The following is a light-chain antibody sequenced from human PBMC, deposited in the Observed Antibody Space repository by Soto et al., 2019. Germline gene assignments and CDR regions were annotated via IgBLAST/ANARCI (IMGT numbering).Light chain of an antibody. CDR2: GAS. V-gene: IGKV3-20*01. Sequence: EIVLTQSPGTLSLSPGERATLSCRASQSVSSSYLAWYQQKPGQAPRLLIYGASSRATGIPDRFSGSGSGTDFTLTISRLEPEDFAVYYCQQYGSSLGVTFGGGTKGEIK. J-gene: IGKJ4*01. CDR1: QSVSSSY. CDR3: QQYGSSLGVT.